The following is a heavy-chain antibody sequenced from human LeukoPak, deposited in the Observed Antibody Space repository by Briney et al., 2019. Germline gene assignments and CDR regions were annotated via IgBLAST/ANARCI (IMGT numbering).Heavy chain of an antibody. CDR3: AREYSCSGGSCSYFDY. CDR2: ISSSSSYI. V-gene: IGHV3-21*01. D-gene: IGHD2-15*01. J-gene: IGHJ4*02. CDR1: GFTFSSYS. Sequence: PGGSLRFSCAASGFTFSSYSMNWVRQAPGKGLEWVSSISSSSSYIYYADSVKGRFTISRDNAKNSLYLQMNSLRAEDTAVYYCAREYSCSGGSCSYFDYWGQGTLVTVSS.